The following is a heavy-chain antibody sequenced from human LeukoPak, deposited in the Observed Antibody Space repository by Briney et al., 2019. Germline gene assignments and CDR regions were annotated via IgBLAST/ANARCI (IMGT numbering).Heavy chain of an antibody. CDR3: AAEYYDILTGYRNY. J-gene: IGHJ4*02. Sequence: GGSLRLSCAASGFTFSDYYMSWIRQAPGKGLEWFSYISSSGSTIYYADSVKGRFTISRDNAKNSLYLQMNSLRAEDTAVYYCAAEYYDILTGYRNYWGQGTLVTVSS. D-gene: IGHD3-9*01. V-gene: IGHV3-11*04. CDR2: ISSSGSTI. CDR1: GFTFSDYY.